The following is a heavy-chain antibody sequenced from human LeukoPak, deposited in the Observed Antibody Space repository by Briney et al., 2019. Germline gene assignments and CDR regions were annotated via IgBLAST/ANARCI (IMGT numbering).Heavy chain of an antibody. V-gene: IGHV3-23*01. J-gene: IGHJ6*02. D-gene: IGHD6-13*01. CDR1: GFTFSSYA. CDR3: ARVLSSSSRRYYGMDV. CDR2: ISGSGGST. Sequence: GGSLRLSCAASGFTFSSYAMSWVRQAPGKGLEWVSAISGSGGSTYYADSVKGRFTISRDNAKNTLYLQMNSLRAEDTAVYYCARVLSSSSRRYYGMDVWGQGTTVTVSS.